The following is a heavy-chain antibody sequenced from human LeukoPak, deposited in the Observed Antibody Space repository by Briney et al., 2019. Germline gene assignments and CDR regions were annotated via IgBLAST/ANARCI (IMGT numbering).Heavy chain of an antibody. J-gene: IGHJ4*02. D-gene: IGHD5-18*01. CDR3: ERLVDTAMYDY. CDR2: IDWDDDK. Sequence: SGPTLVKPTQTLTLTCTFSGFSLSTSGMRVSWIRQPPGKALEWLARIDWDDDKFYSTSLKTRLTISKDTAKNQVVLTMTTMDPVDTATYYCERLVDTAMYDYWGQGTLVTVSS. CDR1: GFSLSTSGMR. V-gene: IGHV2-70D*14.